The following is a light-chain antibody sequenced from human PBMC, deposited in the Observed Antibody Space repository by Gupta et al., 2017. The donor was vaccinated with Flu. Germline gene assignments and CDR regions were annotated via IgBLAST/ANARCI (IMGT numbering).Light chain of an antibody. V-gene: IGKV1-39*01. CDR2: AAS. CDR3: QQSYSTPYT. CDR1: QSISSY. J-gene: IGKJ2*01. Sequence: PSSLSASVGDRVTITCRASQSISSYLNWYQQKPGKAPKLLIYAASSLQSGVPSRFSGSGSGTXFTLTIXRLQPEDFATYYCQQSYSTPYTFGXGTKLEIK.